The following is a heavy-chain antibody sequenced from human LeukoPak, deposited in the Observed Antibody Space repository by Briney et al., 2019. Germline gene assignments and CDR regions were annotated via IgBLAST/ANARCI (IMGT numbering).Heavy chain of an antibody. CDR2: IYYSGSA. CDR1: DGSISSYY. CDR3: ARGRRAYDYVWGSYNSAFDI. D-gene: IGHD3-16*01. J-gene: IGHJ3*02. Sequence: SETLSLTCTVSDGSISSYYWSWIRQPPGKGLEWIGYIYYSGSANYNPSLKSRVTISVDTSKNQFSLKLSSVTAADTAVYYCARGRRAYDYVWGSYNSAFDIWGQGTMVTVSS. V-gene: IGHV4-59*01.